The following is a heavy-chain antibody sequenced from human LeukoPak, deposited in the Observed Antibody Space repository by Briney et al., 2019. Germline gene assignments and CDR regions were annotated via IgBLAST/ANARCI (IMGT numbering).Heavy chain of an antibody. D-gene: IGHD1-26*01. CDR3: ARDSGSQTGFDY. J-gene: IGHJ4*02. V-gene: IGHV3-53*01. CDR2: IYSGGST. CDR1: GFTVSSNY. Sequence: GGSLRLSCAASGFTVSSNYMSWVRQAPGKGLEWVSVIYSGGSTYYADSVKGRFTISRDNAKNSLYLQMNSLRAEDTAVYYCARDSGSQTGFDYWGQGTLVTVSS.